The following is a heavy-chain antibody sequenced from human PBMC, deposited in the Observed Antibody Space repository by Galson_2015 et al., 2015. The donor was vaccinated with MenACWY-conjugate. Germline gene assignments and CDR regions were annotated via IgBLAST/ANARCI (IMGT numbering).Heavy chain of an antibody. J-gene: IGHJ6*03. CDR2: IKSKTDGGTT. D-gene: IGHD4-17*01. V-gene: IGHV3-15*07. Sequence: SLRLSCAASGFTFSNAWMNWVRQAPGKGLEWVGRIKSKTDGGTTDYAAPVKGRFTISRDDSKNTLYLQMNSLKTEDTAVYYCTTDLVYGDYYRYYYYYYMDVWGKGTTVTVSS. CDR3: TTDLVYGDYYRYYYYYYMDV. CDR1: GFTFSNAW.